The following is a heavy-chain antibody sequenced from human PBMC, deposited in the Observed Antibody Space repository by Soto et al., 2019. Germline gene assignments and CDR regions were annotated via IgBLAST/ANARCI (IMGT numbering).Heavy chain of an antibody. Sequence: SETLSLTCTVSGGSISSSSYYWGWIRQPPGKGLEWIGSIYYSGSTYYNPSLKRRVTISVDTSKNQFSLKLSSVTAADTAVYYCARPLTTVTTGDYYYYGMDVWGQGTTVTVSS. CDR3: ARPLTTVTTGDYYYYGMDV. CDR1: GGSISSSSYY. J-gene: IGHJ6*02. D-gene: IGHD4-17*01. V-gene: IGHV4-39*01. CDR2: IYYSGST.